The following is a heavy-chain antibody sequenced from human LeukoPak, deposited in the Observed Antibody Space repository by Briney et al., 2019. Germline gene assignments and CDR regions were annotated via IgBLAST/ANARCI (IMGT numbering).Heavy chain of an antibody. J-gene: IGHJ4*02. CDR3: GRGSGWLVDY. CDR1: GFTFSDSY. V-gene: IGHV3-7*01. D-gene: IGHD6-19*01. CDR2: IKEGGREK. Sequence: GGSLRLSCTASGFTFSDSYMTWVRQAPGKGLEWVANIKEGGREKFYVDSVKGRFTISRDNSKNSVYLQMSSLRAEDTAMYYCGRGSGWLVDYWGQGTLVTVSS.